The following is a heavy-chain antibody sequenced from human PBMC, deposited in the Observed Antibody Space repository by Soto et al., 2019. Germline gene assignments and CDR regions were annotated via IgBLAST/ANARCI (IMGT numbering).Heavy chain of an antibody. D-gene: IGHD3-10*01. V-gene: IGHV1-69*01. CDR1: GVSFNNNG. Sequence: QVQLVQSGAEVKKPGSSVKVSCKTSGVSFNNNGIGWVRQAPGHGLEWMGGVSPPFRTSNYARKFQGRISITADASTGTGTMELSSLTSDDTAQYYRARVLYYGSGSYSPYGMDVWGQGTTVTVSS. J-gene: IGHJ6*02. CDR3: ARVLYYGSGSYSPYGMDV. CDR2: VSPPFRTS.